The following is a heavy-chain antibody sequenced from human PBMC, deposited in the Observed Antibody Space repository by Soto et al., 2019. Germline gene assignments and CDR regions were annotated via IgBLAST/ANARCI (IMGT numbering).Heavy chain of an antibody. CDR2: IDWDDDK. D-gene: IGHD6-19*01. V-gene: IGHV2-70*01. J-gene: IGHJ4*02. CDR3: ARASDSSGWYWGFDY. Sequence: SGPTVVNPTQTVTLTCTFSGFSLSTSGMCVSWIRQPPGKALEWPALIDWDDDKYYSTSLKTRLTISKDTSKNQVVLTMTNMEPVDTATYYCARASDSSGWYWGFDYWGEGTLVTVSS. CDR1: GFSLSTSGMC.